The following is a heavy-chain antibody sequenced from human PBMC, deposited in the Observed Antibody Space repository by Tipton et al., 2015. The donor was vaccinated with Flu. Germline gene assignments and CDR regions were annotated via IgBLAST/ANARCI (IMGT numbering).Heavy chain of an antibody. V-gene: IGHV4-38-2*01. Sequence: LRLSCAVSDYSISSGRFWGWIRQTQGKGLEWIGSMYHSGSSNYNPSLKSRLTIALDTSENRISLKLTSVTAADTAVYYCVRGGYSSGWTFFDYWGQGILVTVSS. CDR3: VRGGYSSGWTFFDY. D-gene: IGHD6-25*01. CDR2: MYHSGSS. CDR1: DYSISSGRF. J-gene: IGHJ4*02.